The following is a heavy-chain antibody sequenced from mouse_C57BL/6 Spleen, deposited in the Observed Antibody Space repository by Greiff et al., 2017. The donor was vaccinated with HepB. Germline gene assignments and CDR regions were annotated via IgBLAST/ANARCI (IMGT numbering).Heavy chain of an antibody. J-gene: IGHJ4*01. CDR1: GYAFSSSW. CDR2: IYPGDGDT. D-gene: IGHD2-5*01. Sequence: VQLQQSGPELVKPGASVKISCKASGYAFSSSWMNWVKQRPGKGLEWIGRIYPGDGDTNYNGKFKGKATLTADTSSSTAYMQLSSLTSEDSAVYFCARYHYSNPMDYWGQGTSVTVSS. V-gene: IGHV1-82*01. CDR3: ARYHYSNPMDY.